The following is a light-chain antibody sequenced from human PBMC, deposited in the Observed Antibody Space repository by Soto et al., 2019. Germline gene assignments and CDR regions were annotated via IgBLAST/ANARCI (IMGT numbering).Light chain of an antibody. CDR2: DAS. V-gene: IGKV1-5*01. CDR3: QQFHSFPWT. J-gene: IGKJ1*01. Sequence: RVTPTCRASQTIHSFLAWYQQKAGKAPKLLIYDASNLESGVPSRFSGSGSGTEFSLTVSSLQPDDFATFYCQQFHSFPWTFGQGTKVDIK. CDR1: QTIHSF.